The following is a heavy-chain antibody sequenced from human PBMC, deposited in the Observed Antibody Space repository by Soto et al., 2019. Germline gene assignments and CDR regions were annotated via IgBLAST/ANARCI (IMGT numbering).Heavy chain of an antibody. CDR1: GFTFSSYA. V-gene: IGHV3-30-3*01. CDR2: ISYDGSNK. CDR3: ARDQGFVEMATRSNFGFDY. D-gene: IGHD5-12*01. J-gene: IGHJ4*02. Sequence: QVQLVEYGGGVVQPGRSLRLSCAASGFTFSSYAMHWVRQAPGKGLEWVAVISYDGSNKYYADSVKGRFTISRDNSKNTLYLQMNSLRAEDTAVYYCARDQGFVEMATRSNFGFDYWGQGTLVTVSS.